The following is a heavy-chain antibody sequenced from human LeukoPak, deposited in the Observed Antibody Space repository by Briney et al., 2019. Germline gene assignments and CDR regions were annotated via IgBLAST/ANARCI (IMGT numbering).Heavy chain of an antibody. CDR2: IWYDGSNK. V-gene: IGHV3-33*01. D-gene: IGHD4-17*01. Sequence: GRSLRLFCAASGFTFSSYGMHWVRQAPGKGLEWVAVIWYDGSNKYYADSVKGRFTISRDNSKNTLYLQMNSLRAEDTAVYYCARESIGHGDYVENFDYWGQGTLVTVSS. CDR3: ARESIGHGDYVENFDY. CDR1: GFTFSSYG. J-gene: IGHJ4*02.